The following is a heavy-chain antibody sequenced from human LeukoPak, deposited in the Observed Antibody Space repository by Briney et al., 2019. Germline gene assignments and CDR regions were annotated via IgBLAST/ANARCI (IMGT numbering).Heavy chain of an antibody. J-gene: IGHJ4*02. V-gene: IGHV1-8*02. Sequence: ASVKVSCKASGYTFTSYGISGVRQAPGQGQECRVWMNPNSGNTGYAQKFQGRVPITRNTSISTAYMELSSLRSEDTAVYYCARAGGYCGRISCPSYFAYWGQGSLVAVSS. CDR2: MNPNSGNT. CDR1: GYTFTSYG. CDR3: ARAGGYCGRISCPSYFAY. D-gene: IGHD2-15*01.